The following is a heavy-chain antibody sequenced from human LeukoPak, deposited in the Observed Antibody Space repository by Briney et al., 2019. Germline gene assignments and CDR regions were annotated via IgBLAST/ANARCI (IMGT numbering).Heavy chain of an antibody. CDR1: AFTFSSYW. CDR3: AHLLFSPYCGGDCYAATSDY. D-gene: IGHD2-21*02. V-gene: IGHV3-74*01. J-gene: IGHJ4*02. Sequence: PGGSLRLSCAASAFTFSSYWMHWVRQAPGKGLVWVSRINSDGSSTSYADSVKGRFTISRDNAKNTLYLQMNSLRAEDTVVYYCAHLLFSPYCGGDCYAATSDYWGQGTLVTVSS. CDR2: INSDGSST.